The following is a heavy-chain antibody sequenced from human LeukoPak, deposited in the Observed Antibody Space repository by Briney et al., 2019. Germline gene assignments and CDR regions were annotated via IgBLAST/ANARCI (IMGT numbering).Heavy chain of an antibody. CDR1: GYTFTSYD. J-gene: IGHJ4*02. V-gene: IGHV1-8*01. CDR2: MNPNSGNT. Sequence: ASVNVSCKASGYTFTSYDINWVRQATGQGLEWMGWMNPNSGNTGYAQKFQGRVTMTRNTSISTAYMELSSLRSEDTAVYYCARATGKDILTGRKLDCWGQGPWSASPQ. D-gene: IGHD3-9*01. CDR3: ARATGKDILTGRKLDC.